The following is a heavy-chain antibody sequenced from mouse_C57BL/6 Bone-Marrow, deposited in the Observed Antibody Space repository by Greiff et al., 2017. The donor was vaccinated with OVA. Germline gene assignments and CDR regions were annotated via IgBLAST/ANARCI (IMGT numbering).Heavy chain of an antibody. V-gene: IGHV1-4*01. CDR2: INPSSGYT. J-gene: IGHJ2*01. Sequence: QVHVKQSGAELARPGASVKMSCKASGYTFTSYTMHWVKQRPGQGLEWIGYINPSSGYTKYNQKFKDKATLTADKSSSTAYMQLSSLTYEDSAVYYCARWELGEGFDYWGQGTTLTVSS. CDR1: GYTFTSYT. CDR3: ARWELGEGFDY. D-gene: IGHD4-1*01.